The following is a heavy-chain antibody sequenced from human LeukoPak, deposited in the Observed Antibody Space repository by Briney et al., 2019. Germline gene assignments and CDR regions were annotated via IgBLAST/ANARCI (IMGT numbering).Heavy chain of an antibody. D-gene: IGHD3-22*01. CDR1: GGTFSSYA. V-gene: IGHV1-18*01. Sequence: ASVKVSCKASGGTFSSYAISWVRQAPGQGLEWMGWISAYNGNTNYAQKLQGRVTTTTDTSTSTAYMELRSLRSDDTAVYYCARLFYDSSGYLVADYWGQGTLVTVSS. CDR3: ARLFYDSSGYLVADY. J-gene: IGHJ4*02. CDR2: ISAYNGNT.